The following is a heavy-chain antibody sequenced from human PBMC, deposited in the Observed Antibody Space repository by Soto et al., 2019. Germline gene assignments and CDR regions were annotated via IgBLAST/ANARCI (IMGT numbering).Heavy chain of an antibody. CDR1: GFTFSSYA. V-gene: IGHV3-23*01. J-gene: IGHJ4*02. CDR3: AKDPAPNPYGSGSYIGFDY. Sequence: GGSLRLSCAASGFTFSSYAMSWVRQAPGKGLEWVSAISGSGGSTYYADSVKGRFTISRDNSKNTLYLQMNSLRAEDTAVYYCAKDPAPNPYGSGSYIGFDYWGQGTLVTVSS. CDR2: ISGSGGST. D-gene: IGHD3-10*01.